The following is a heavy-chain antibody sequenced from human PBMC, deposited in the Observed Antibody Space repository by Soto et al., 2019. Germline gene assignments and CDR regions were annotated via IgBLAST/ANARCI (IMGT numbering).Heavy chain of an antibody. J-gene: IGHJ4*02. Sequence: QVQLVESGGGVVQPGRSLRLSCAASGFTFSSSGMHXXXXXXXXXXEWVAVISYDGSNKYYADSVKGRFTISRDNSKXXXXXXXXXXXXXXXXXXXXXXXXXXXXXXXDSWGPGTLVTVSS. V-gene: IGHV3-30*03. CDR2: ISYDGSNK. CDR3: XXXXXXXXXXXDS. CDR1: GFTFSSSG.